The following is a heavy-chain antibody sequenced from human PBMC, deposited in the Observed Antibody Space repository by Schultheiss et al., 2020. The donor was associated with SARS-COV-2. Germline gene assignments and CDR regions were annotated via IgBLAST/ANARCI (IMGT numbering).Heavy chain of an antibody. CDR2: ISYDGSNK. V-gene: IGHV3-30*18. CDR3: AKAPWDFWSGYHDY. Sequence: GGSLRLSCAASGFTFRSYSMNWVRQAPGKGLEWVAVISYDGSNKYYADSVKGRFTISRDNSKNTLYLQMNSLRAEDTAVYYCAKAPWDFWSGYHDYWGQGTLVTVSS. CDR1: GFTFRSYS. J-gene: IGHJ4*02. D-gene: IGHD3-3*01.